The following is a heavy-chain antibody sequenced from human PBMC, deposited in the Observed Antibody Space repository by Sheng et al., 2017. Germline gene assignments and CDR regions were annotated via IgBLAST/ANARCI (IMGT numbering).Heavy chain of an antibody. V-gene: IGHV1-18*01. CDR3: ARDEGILTGYYSDDAFDI. Sequence: QVQLVQSGAELKKPGASVKVSCKASGYTFTNYGFSWVRQAPGQGLEWMGWISGYNGNTDYSQKFQGRVTMTTDTSTSTAYMELRSLRSDDTAIYYCARDEGILTGYYSDDAFDIWGQGTMVTVSS. CDR1: GYTFTNYG. D-gene: IGHD3-9*01. CDR2: ISGYNGNT. J-gene: IGHJ3*02.